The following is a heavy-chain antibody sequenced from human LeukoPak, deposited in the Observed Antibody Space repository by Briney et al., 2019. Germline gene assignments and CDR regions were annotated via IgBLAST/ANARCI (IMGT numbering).Heavy chain of an antibody. Sequence: GGSLRLSCAASGFTFNGHEMNWVRQAPGKGLEWVSYISSSGSTIYYADSVKGRFTISRDNAKNSLYLQMNSLRAEDTAVYYCARVPSGSYQGDYWGQGTLVTVSS. CDR3: ARVPSGSYQGDY. J-gene: IGHJ4*02. CDR2: ISSSGSTI. V-gene: IGHV3-48*03. CDR1: GFTFNGHE. D-gene: IGHD1-26*01.